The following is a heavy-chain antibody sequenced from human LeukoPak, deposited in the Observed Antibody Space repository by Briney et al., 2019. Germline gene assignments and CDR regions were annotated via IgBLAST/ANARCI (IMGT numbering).Heavy chain of an antibody. V-gene: IGHV3-7*01. CDR1: GFTFSSYW. J-gene: IGHJ4*02. CDR3: ARDGGYGDYGGYFDY. CDR2: IKQDGSEK. D-gene: IGHD4-17*01. Sequence: GGSLRLSCAASGFTFSSYWMSWVRQVPGKGLEWVANIKQDGSEKYYVDSVKGRFTISRDNAKNSLYLQMNSLRAEDTAVYYCARDGGYGDYGGYFDYWGQGTLVTVSS.